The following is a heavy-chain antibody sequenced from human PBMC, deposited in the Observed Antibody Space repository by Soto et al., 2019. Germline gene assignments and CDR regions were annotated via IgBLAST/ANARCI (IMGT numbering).Heavy chain of an antibody. V-gene: IGHV1-69*13. Sequence: ASVKVSCKASGGTFSSYAISWVRQAPGQGLEWMGGIIPIFGTANYAQKFQGRVTITADESTSTAYMELSSLRSEDTAVYYCARDVGYCSSTSCYAGYYYYGMDVWGQGTTVTVSS. CDR3: ARDVGYCSSTSCYAGYYYYGMDV. CDR1: GGTFSSYA. D-gene: IGHD2-2*01. J-gene: IGHJ6*02. CDR2: IIPIFGTA.